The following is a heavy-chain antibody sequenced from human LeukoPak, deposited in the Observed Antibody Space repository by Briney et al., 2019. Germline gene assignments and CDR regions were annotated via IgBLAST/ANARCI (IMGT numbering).Heavy chain of an antibody. CDR2: IYSGGST. D-gene: IGHD2-8*01. V-gene: IGHV3-66*01. J-gene: IGHJ4*02. CDR3: ARATYGDLDY. Sequence: GGSLRLSCAASGFTVSSNYMSWVRQAPGKGLEWVSVIYSGGSTYYADSVKGRFTISRDNPKNTLYLQMNSLRAEDTAVYYCARATYGDLDYWGQGTLVTVSS. CDR1: GFTVSSNY.